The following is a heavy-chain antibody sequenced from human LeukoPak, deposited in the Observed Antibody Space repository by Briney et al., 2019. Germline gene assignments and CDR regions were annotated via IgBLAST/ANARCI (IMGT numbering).Heavy chain of an antibody. V-gene: IGHV4-39*01. CDR2: IYYSGST. J-gene: IGHJ5*02. CDR1: GGSISSSCYY. CDR3: ARAYCGGDCYLNWFDP. Sequence: SETLSLTCTVSGGSISSSCYYWGWIRQPPGKGLEWIGSIYYSGSTYYNPSLKSRVTISVDTSKNQFSLKLSSVTAADTAVYYCARAYCGGDCYLNWFDPWGQGTLVTVSS. D-gene: IGHD2-21*01.